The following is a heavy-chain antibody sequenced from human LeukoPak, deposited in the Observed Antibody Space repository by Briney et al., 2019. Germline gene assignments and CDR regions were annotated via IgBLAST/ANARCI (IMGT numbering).Heavy chain of an antibody. J-gene: IGHJ4*02. D-gene: IGHD3-22*01. CDR3: ARCYYDSSGYYFRPRYYFDY. Sequence: SVKVSCKASGGTFSSYAISWVRQAPGQGLEWMGGIIPIFGTANYAQKFQGRVTITADESTSTAYMGLSSLRSEDTAVYYCARCYYDSSGYYFRPRYYFDYWGQGTLVTVSS. CDR1: GGTFSSYA. CDR2: IIPIFGTA. V-gene: IGHV1-69*13.